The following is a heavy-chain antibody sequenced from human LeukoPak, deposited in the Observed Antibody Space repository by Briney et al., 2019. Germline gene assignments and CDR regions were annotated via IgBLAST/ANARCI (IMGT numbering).Heavy chain of an antibody. CDR2: ISSSSAYI. CDR3: AKKMDDAFDI. J-gene: IGHJ3*02. V-gene: IGHV3-21*01. Sequence: KSGGSLRLSCAASGFTFSSYSMNWVRQAPGKGLEWVSFISSSSAYISYADSVKGRFTISRDNAKNSLYLQMNSLRAEDTSVYYCAKKMDDAFDIWGQGTMVTVSS. CDR1: GFTFSSYS. D-gene: IGHD5-24*01.